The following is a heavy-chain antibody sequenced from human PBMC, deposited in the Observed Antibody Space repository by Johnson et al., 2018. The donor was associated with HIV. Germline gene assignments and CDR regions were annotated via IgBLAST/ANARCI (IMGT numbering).Heavy chain of an antibody. D-gene: IGHD6-6*01. Sequence: VQLVESGGGVVRPGGSLRLSCAASGFTFDDYGMSWVRQAPGKGLEWVSDINWNGGSTGYADSVKGRFTISRDNAKNSRYLQMNSLRAEDTALYYCARASSIAARGADAFDIWGQGTMVTVSS. CDR1: GFTFDDYG. J-gene: IGHJ3*02. CDR2: INWNGGST. V-gene: IGHV3-20*04. CDR3: ARASSIAARGADAFDI.